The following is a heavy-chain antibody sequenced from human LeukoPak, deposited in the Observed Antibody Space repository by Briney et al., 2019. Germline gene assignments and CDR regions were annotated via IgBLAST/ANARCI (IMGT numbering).Heavy chain of an antibody. CDR2: IYSGGST. CDR1: GFTFSTYV. Sequence: GGSLRLSCAASGFTFSTYVMSWVRQAPGKGLEWVSVIYSGGSTYYADSVKGRFTISRDNSKNTLYLQMNSLRAEDTAVYYCARTMDVWGKGTTVTVSS. CDR3: ARTMDV. V-gene: IGHV3-66*02. J-gene: IGHJ6*03.